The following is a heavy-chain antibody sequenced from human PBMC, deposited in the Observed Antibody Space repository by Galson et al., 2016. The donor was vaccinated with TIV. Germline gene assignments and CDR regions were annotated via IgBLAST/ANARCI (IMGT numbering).Heavy chain of an antibody. V-gene: IGHV3-21*01. CDR1: GFIFRRYS. CDR3: ARGTIPARGMDV. CDR2: ISSSSDYR. J-gene: IGHJ6*02. Sequence: SLRLSCAASGFIFRRYSMNWVRQAPGKGLEWVSTISSSSDYRFYGDSVKGRFTISRDNAKNSLYLQLNSLRAEDTAVYYCARGTIPARGMDVWGQGTTVTVSS.